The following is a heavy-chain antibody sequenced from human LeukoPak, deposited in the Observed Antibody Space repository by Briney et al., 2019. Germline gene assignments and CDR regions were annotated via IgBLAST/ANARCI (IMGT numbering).Heavy chain of an antibody. CDR2: IKRKTGGGTT. CDR3: TTGNFGPY. CDR1: GFTFNDAW. D-gene: IGHD3-10*01. Sequence: GGSLRLSCAASGFTFNDAWMNWVRQAPGKGLEWVGRIKRKTGGGTTDYGAPVKGRFSISRDDSKNTAYLQMNSLKTEDTAFYYCTTGNFGPYWGQGTLVTVSS. V-gene: IGHV3-15*07. J-gene: IGHJ4*02.